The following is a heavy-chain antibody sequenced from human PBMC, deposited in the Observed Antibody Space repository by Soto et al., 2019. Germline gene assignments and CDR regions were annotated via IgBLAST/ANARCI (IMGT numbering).Heavy chain of an antibody. CDR1: GFTFSGSA. CDR2: IRSEANSYAT. Sequence: EVQLVESGGGLVQPGGSLKLSCAASGFTFSGSAMHWVRQASGKGLEWVGRIRSEANSYATAYAASVKGRFTISRDDSKNTAYLQMNSLKTEDTAVYYCTRHHSNYDVWSGSPPRYGMDVWGQGTTVTVSS. CDR3: TRHHSNYDVWSGSPPRYGMDV. J-gene: IGHJ6*02. D-gene: IGHD3-3*01. V-gene: IGHV3-73*01.